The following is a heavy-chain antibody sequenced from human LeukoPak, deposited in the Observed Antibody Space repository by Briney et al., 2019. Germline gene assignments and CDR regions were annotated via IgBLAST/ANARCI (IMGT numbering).Heavy chain of an antibody. Sequence: PGGSLRLSCAASGFTFSSYGMHWVRQAPGKGLEWVAFIRYDGSNKYYADSVKSRFTISRDNSKNTPYLQMNSLRAEDTAVYYCAKPRRGATTNPSMFDYWGQGTLVTVSS. CDR2: IRYDGSNK. J-gene: IGHJ4*02. CDR1: GFTFSSYG. D-gene: IGHD1-26*01. CDR3: AKPRRGATTNPSMFDY. V-gene: IGHV3-30*02.